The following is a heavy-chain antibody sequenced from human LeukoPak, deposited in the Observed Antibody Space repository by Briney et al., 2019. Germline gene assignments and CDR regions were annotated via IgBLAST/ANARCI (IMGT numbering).Heavy chain of an antibody. V-gene: IGHV3-48*03. J-gene: IGHJ4*02. Sequence: GGSLRLSCEASGFTFSAYAMNWVRQAPGKGLEWVSYISSSGSTIYYADSVKGRFTISRDNAKNSLYLQMNSLRAEDTAVYYCARALMVRGVIIGSDYWGQGTLVTVSS. CDR3: ARALMVRGVIIGSDY. D-gene: IGHD3-10*01. CDR2: ISSSGSTI. CDR1: GFTFSAYA.